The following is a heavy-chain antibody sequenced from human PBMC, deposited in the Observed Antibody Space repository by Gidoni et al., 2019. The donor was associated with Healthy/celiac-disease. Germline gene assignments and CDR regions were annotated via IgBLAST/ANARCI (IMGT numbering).Heavy chain of an antibody. J-gene: IGHJ4*02. V-gene: IGHV4-39*01. CDR2: IYYSGST. Sequence: QLQLQESGPGLVKPSETLSPPCTVSGGSLRSSSYYWGWIRQHPGKGLDWIGSIYYSGSTYYNPSLKRRVTISVDTSKTQFSLKLSSVTAADTAVYYCARISTTVGYDSSLWGQGTLVTVSS. D-gene: IGHD3-22*01. CDR1: GGSLRSSSYY. CDR3: ARISTTVGYDSSL.